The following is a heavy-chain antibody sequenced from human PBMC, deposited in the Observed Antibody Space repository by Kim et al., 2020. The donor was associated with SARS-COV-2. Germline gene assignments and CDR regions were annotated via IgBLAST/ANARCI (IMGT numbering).Heavy chain of an antibody. CDR3: AKVDTAMVGTFYYYYYGMDV. Sequence: RFTISRDNSKNTLYLQMNSLRAEDTAVYYCAKVDTAMVGTFYYYYYGMDVWGQGTTVTVSS. D-gene: IGHD5-18*01. J-gene: IGHJ6*02. V-gene: IGHV3-23*01.